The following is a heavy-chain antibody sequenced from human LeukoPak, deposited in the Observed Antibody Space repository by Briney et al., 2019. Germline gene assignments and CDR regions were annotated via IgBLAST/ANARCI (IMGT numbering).Heavy chain of an antibody. CDR2: IWYDGSNK. CDR3: ARDYAGSSWFRDYYYYMDV. V-gene: IGHV3-33*01. CDR1: GLTFSSYG. Sequence: GRSLRLSCAASGLTFSSYGMHWVRQAPGKGLEWGAVIWYDGSNKYYADSGKVRFTFSRDNSKNTLYLQMNSLRAEDTAVYYCARDYAGSSWFRDYYYYMDVWGKGTTVTVSS. J-gene: IGHJ6*03. D-gene: IGHD6-13*01.